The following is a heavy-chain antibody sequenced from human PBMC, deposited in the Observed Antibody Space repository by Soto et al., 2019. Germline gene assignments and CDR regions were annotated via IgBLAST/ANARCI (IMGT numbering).Heavy chain of an antibody. CDR2: ISSSGYI. J-gene: IGHJ6*02. CDR1: TFSFSSYS. Sequence: VGSLRLSCAASTFSFSSYSMNWVRQDPGKRLEWLSSISSSGYIFSTDSVRGRFTISRDNAKNSVYLQINSLRAEDTAVYFCARDCSGGSCYPGMDVWGQGTTVTAP. D-gene: IGHD2-15*01. CDR3: ARDCSGGSCYPGMDV. V-gene: IGHV3-21*01.